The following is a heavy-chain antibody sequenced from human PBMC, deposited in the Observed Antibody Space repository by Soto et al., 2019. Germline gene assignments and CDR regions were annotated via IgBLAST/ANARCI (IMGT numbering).Heavy chain of an antibody. CDR3: ARSHKLLWWGRYYYYYGMDV. CDR2: INHSGGT. V-gene: IGHV4-34*01. Sequence: KASETLSLTCAVYGGSFSGYYWSWIRQPPGKGLEWIGEINHSGGTNYNPSLKSRVTISVDTSKNQFSLKLSSVTAADTAVYYCARSHKLLWWGRYYYYYGMDVWGQGTTVTVSS. J-gene: IGHJ6*02. CDR1: GGSFSGYY. D-gene: IGHD2-21*02.